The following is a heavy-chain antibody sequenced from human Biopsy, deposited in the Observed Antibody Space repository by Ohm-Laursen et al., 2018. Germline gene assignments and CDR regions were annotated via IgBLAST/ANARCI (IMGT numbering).Heavy chain of an antibody. CDR2: ISGSGVTK. J-gene: IGHJ4*02. CDR3: ATDGAGSYNEN. D-gene: IGHD3-10*01. Sequence: SLRLSCAAPGFTFGDYYMSWICQAPGKGLEWLSYISGSGVTKMYADSVKGRFTVSRDNAKNSLYLEMNNLTVEDTAVYYCATDGAGSYNENWGQGTLVSVSS. V-gene: IGHV3-11*01. CDR1: GFTFGDYY.